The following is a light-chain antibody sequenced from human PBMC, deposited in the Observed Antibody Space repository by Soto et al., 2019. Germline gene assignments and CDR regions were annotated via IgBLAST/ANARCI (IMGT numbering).Light chain of an antibody. V-gene: IGKV3-15*01. Sequence: EIVMTQSPATLSVFPGERATLPCRANQRVSSNLAWYQQNGGQAPRRLIDGASIRAAGIPARFSGNGSGTDFTFAISGLQSEDFAVYYCQQYYDWPRTFGQGTKVEVK. J-gene: IGKJ1*01. CDR3: QQYYDWPRT. CDR1: QRVSSN. CDR2: GAS.